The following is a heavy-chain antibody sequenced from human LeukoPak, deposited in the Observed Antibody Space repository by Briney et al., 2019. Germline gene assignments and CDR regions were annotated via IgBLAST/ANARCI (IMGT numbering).Heavy chain of an antibody. Sequence: SETLSLTCTVSGGSIRSYFWSWIRQPAGKGLERIGRIYTTGSTNYNPSLKSRVTMSVDTSKNQFSLKLSSVTAADTAVYYCARDESSGWSLNWFDPWGQGTLVTVSS. V-gene: IGHV4-4*07. CDR2: IYTTGST. D-gene: IGHD6-19*01. CDR1: GGSIRSYF. J-gene: IGHJ5*02. CDR3: ARDESSGWSLNWFDP.